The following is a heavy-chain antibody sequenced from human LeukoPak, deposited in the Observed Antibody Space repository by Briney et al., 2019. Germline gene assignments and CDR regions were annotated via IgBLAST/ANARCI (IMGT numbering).Heavy chain of an antibody. J-gene: IGHJ4*02. V-gene: IGHV4-34*01. CDR2: INHSGST. Sequence: PSETLSLTCAVYGGSFSGYYWSWIRQPPGKGLEWIGEINHSGSTNYNPSLKSRVTISVDTSKNQFSLKLSSVTAADTAVYYCASRSFYYDFWSGYYGGFDYWGQGTLVTVSS. D-gene: IGHD3-3*01. CDR3: ASRSFYYDFWSGYYGGFDY. CDR1: GGSFSGYY.